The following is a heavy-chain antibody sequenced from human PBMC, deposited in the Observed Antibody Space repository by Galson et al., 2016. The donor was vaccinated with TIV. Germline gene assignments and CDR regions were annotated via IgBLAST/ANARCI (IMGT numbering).Heavy chain of an antibody. Sequence: SLRLSCAASGFTFSGHSMNWVRQAPGKGLEWVSSISNSGDYIYYSDSMKGRFTISRDNAKKSLYLQMHSLRAEDTAVYYCARIIGYWVGYYTIDVWGQGNTVTVSS. CDR3: ARIIGYWVGYYTIDV. CDR2: ISNSGDYI. D-gene: IGHD2-8*02. V-gene: IGHV3-21*01. J-gene: IGHJ6*02. CDR1: GFTFSGHS.